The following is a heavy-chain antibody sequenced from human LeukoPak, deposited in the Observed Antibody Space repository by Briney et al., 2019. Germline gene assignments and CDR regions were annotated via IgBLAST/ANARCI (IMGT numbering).Heavy chain of an antibody. CDR3: ARVMGIFDY. CDR2: RKQDGSEK. Sequence: GGSLRLSCAASGFTFSSHAMSWVRQAPGKGLEGVANRKQDGSEKYYVDSVKGRFTIYRDNAKNSLYLQMNSLRAEDTAVYYCARVMGIFDYWGQGTLVTVSS. V-gene: IGHV3-7*01. J-gene: IGHJ4*02. D-gene: IGHD7-27*01. CDR1: GFTFSSHA.